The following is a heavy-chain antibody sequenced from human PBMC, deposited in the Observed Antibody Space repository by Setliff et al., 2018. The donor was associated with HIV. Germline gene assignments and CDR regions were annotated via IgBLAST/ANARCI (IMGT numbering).Heavy chain of an antibody. Sequence: KPSETLSLTCTVSGGSISSGSYYWSWIRQPAGKGLEWIGRIYTSGSTNYNPSLKSRVTISADTSKNQFSLKLSSVTAADTAVYYCARGKISPRGVVLIDYWGQGTLVTVPQ. CDR1: GGSISSGSYY. CDR3: ARGKISPRGVVLIDY. J-gene: IGHJ4*02. CDR2: IYTSGST. D-gene: IGHD3-22*01. V-gene: IGHV4-61*02.